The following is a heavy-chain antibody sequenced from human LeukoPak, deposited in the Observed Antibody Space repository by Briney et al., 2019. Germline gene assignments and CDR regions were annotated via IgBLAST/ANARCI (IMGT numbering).Heavy chain of an antibody. CDR3: ARAIYSSGYYSFDY. D-gene: IGHD3-22*01. CDR2: IYYSGST. CDR1: GGSVSSGGSC. J-gene: IGHJ4*02. Sequence: SETLSLTCIVSGGSVSSGGSCWNWIRQPPGKGLEWVGYIYYSGSTNYNPSLKSRVTISLDTSKNQFSLKLTSVTAADTAVYYCARAIYSSGYYSFDYWGQGTLVTISS. V-gene: IGHV4-61*08.